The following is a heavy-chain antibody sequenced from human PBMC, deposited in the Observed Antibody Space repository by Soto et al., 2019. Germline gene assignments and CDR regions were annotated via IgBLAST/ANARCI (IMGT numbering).Heavy chain of an antibody. CDR2: ISAYNGNT. CDR3: ARYPVTTGDYYCMDV. CDR1: GYTFTSYG. J-gene: IGHJ6*02. V-gene: IGHV1-18*01. D-gene: IGHD1-1*01. Sequence: ASVKVSCKASGYTFTSYGISWVRQAPGQGLEWMGWISAYNGNTNYAQKLQGRVTMTTGTSTSTAYMELRSLRSDDTAVYYCARYPVTTGDYYCMDVWGQGTTVTVSS.